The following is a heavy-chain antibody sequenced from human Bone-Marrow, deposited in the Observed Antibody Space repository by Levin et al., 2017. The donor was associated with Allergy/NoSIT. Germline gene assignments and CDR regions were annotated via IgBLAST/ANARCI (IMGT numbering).Heavy chain of an antibody. D-gene: IGHD2-15*01. CDR1: NYSISSGFH. J-gene: IGHJ4*02. CDR2: IDQSGNT. CDR3: ARTLGYCSGDGCYYYFHY. Sequence: SQTLSLTCAVSNYSISSGFHWGWIRQPPRTGLEGIGSIDQSGNTYYNPSLKSRVTISVDTSKNQFSLRLTSVSAADTAVYYCARTLGYCSGDGCYYYFHYWGQGTLVTVSS. V-gene: IGHV4-38-2*01.